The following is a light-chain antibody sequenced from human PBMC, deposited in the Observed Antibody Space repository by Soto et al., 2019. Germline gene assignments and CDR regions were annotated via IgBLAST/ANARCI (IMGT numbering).Light chain of an antibody. CDR1: QSISSY. V-gene: IGKV1-39*01. CDR2: AAS. Sequence: DIQMTQSPSSLSASVGDRVTITCRASQSISSYLNWYQQKPGKAPKLLIYAASSLQSGVPSRFTVSGSGTDFTLTISSLQPEDFATYYCQQSYSTPLTFGGGTKVEIK. J-gene: IGKJ4*01. CDR3: QQSYSTPLT.